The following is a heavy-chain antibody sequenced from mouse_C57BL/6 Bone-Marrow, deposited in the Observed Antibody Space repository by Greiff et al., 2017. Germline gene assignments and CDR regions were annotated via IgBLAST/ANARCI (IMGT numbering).Heavy chain of an antibody. Sequence: EVQLQQSGPELVKPGASVKISCKASGYSFTGYYMRWLNPSHGKILDWIGYIYPYDVVSNYNQKFNGKATLTVDKSSSTAYMELRSLTSEDSAVYYCARSKVHDVKFAYWGQGTLVTVSA. CDR3: ARSKVHDVKFAY. CDR2: IYPYDVVS. J-gene: IGHJ3*01. CDR1: GYSFTGYY. V-gene: IGHV1-31*01. D-gene: IGHD1-3*01.